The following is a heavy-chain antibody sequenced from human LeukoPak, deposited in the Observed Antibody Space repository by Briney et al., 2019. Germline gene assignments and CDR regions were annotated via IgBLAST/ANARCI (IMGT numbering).Heavy chain of an antibody. D-gene: IGHD3-10*01. V-gene: IGHV4-30-4*01. Sequence: SETLSLTCTVSGGSISSGDYYWIWIRQPPGKGLEWIGYIYYSGSTYYNPSLKSRVTISVDTSKNQFSLKLSSVTAADTAVYYCARVKYVVRGVIVDASYYFDYWGQGTLVTVSS. CDR2: IYYSGST. J-gene: IGHJ4*02. CDR3: ARVKYVVRGVIVDASYYFDY. CDR1: GGSISSGDYY.